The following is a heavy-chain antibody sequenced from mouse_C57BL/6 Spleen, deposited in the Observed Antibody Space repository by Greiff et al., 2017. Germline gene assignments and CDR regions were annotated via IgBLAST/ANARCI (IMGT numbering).Heavy chain of an antibody. J-gene: IGHJ4*01. CDR1: GYTFTDYC. D-gene: IGHD1-1*01. V-gene: IGHV1-19*01. CDR2: IYPYNGGT. CDR3: SRRCYGGSGGLALAY. Sequence: VQLQQSGPVLVKPGASVKMSCKASGYTFTDYCMNWVKQSTGQSLEWIGVIYPYNGGTSYNEKFKGKATLTVDKSSSTAYMELESLTSEDSAVYYYSRRCYGGSGGLALAYWGQGTSVTVSA.